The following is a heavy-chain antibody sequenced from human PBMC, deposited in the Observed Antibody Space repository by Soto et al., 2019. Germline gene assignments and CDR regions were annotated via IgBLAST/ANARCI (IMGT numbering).Heavy chain of an antibody. CDR2: IYSSGSS. CDR1: GGLISRYY. Sequence: SEALSLTCTVSGGLISRYYWSWIRQPAGKGLEWIGRIYSSGSSNYNPSLKSRVTMSVDTSKNQFSLKLSSVTAADTAVYYCARGLTGSSSRQNRFYSWAQGTPV. CDR3: ARGLTGSSSRQNRFYS. D-gene: IGHD6-13*01. J-gene: IGHJ5*01. V-gene: IGHV4-4*07.